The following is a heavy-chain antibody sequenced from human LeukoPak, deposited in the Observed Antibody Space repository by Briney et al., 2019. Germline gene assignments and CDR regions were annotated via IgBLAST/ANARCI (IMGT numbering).Heavy chain of an antibody. CDR3: ARDPRVVVVAAIYYYGMDV. V-gene: IGHV3-11*01. CDR1: GFTFSDYY. Sequence: PGGSLRPSCAASGFTFSDYYMSWIRQAPGKGLEWVSYISSSGSTIYYADSVKGRFTISRDNAKNSLYLQMNSLRAEDTAVYYCARDPRVVVVAAIYYYGMDVWGQGTTVTVSS. CDR2: ISSSGSTI. J-gene: IGHJ6*02. D-gene: IGHD2-15*01.